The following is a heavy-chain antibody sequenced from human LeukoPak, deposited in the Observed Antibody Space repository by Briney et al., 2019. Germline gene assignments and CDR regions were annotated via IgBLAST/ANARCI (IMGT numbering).Heavy chain of an antibody. V-gene: IGHV4-34*01. Sequence: SETLSLTCAVYGGSFSGYYWSWIRQPPGKGLEWIGEINHSGSTNYNPSLKSRVTISVDTSKNQFSLKLSSVTAADTAVYYCARGYSDSSGYYPFDYWGQGTLVTVSS. CDR1: GGSFSGYY. J-gene: IGHJ4*02. CDR3: ARGYSDSSGYYPFDY. D-gene: IGHD3-22*01. CDR2: INHSGST.